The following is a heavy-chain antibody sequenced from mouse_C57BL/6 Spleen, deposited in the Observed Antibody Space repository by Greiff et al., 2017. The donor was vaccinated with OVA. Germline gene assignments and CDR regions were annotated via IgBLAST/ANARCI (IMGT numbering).Heavy chain of an antibody. CDR2: INPGSGGT. J-gene: IGHJ3*01. CDR3: ATGTLFAY. CDR1: GYAFTNYL. Sequence: VQLQQSGAELVRPGTSVKVSCKASGYAFTNYLIEWVKQRPGQGLEWIGVINPGSGGTNYNEKFKGKATLTADKSSSTAYMQLSSLTSEDSAVYFCATGTLFAYWGQGTLVTVSA. V-gene: IGHV1-54*01. D-gene: IGHD4-1*01.